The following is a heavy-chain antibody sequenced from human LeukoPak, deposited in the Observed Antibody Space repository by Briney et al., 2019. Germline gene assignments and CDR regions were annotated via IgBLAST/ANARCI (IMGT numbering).Heavy chain of an antibody. J-gene: IGHJ4*02. CDR1: GGSISGYY. CDR2: INHSGST. D-gene: IGHD6-13*01. Sequence: SETLSLTCTVSGGSISGYYWSWIRQPPGKGLEWIGEINHSGSTNYNPSLKSRVTISVDTSKNQFSLKLSSVTAADTAVYYCARGVFWYSSSWPFDYWGQGTLVTVSS. V-gene: IGHV4-34*01. CDR3: ARGVFWYSSSWPFDY.